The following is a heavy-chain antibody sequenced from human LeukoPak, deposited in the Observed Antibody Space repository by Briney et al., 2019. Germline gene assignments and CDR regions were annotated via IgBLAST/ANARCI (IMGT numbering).Heavy chain of an antibody. CDR1: GFTLSSYA. D-gene: IGHD5-18*01. V-gene: IGHV3-30*03. CDR3: AFLEGYSYGTGSSYGTDV. Sequence: GRSLRLSCAASGFTLSSYAIHWVRQAPGKRLEWVAVMSFDVRNTYYSESVKGRFTITRDNFRNTLYLQMNSLRTEDTAVYYCAFLEGYSYGTGSSYGTDVWGQGTAVTVS. J-gene: IGHJ6*02. CDR2: MSFDVRNT.